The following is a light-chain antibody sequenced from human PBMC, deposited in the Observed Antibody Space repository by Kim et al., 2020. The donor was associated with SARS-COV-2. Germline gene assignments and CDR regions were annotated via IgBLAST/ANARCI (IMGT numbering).Light chain of an antibody. V-gene: IGKV1-27*01. CDR2: AAS. CDR1: RGIHNY. CDR3: QKYNTAPWT. Sequence: DIRMTQSPSSLSASVGDRVTITCRASRGIHNYLAWYQQKPGKVPKLLIYAASTLHSGVPSRFSGSGSGTDFTLIISSLQPEDVATYYCQKYNTAPWTFGQGTKVDIK. J-gene: IGKJ1*01.